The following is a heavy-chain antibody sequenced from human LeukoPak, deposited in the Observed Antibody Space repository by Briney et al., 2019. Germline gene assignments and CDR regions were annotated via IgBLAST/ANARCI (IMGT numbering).Heavy chain of an antibody. Sequence: GGSLRLSCAASGFTFSSYAMHWVREAPGRGLEGVAVISYDGSNKYYADSVKGRFTISRDNSKNTLYLQMNSLRAEDTAVYYCARDVEMGYFDYWGQGTLVTVSS. D-gene: IGHD5-24*01. V-gene: IGHV3-30-3*01. CDR1: GFTFSSYA. J-gene: IGHJ4*02. CDR2: ISYDGSNK. CDR3: ARDVEMGYFDY.